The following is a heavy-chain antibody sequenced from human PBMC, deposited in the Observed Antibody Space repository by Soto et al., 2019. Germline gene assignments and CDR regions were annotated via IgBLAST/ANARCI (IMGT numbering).Heavy chain of an antibody. Sequence: QIQLVQSGAEVKKPGASVKVSCKASGYIFTSQGISWVRQAPGQGLEWMGWISTYNGNPNYAQKLQGRVTMTTNTATTTAFLELRSLTSDDSAVYYCARGRTRALVYWGQGTPVIVSS. D-gene: IGHD1-7*01. CDR2: ISTYNGNP. CDR3: ARGRTRALVY. CDR1: GYIFTSQG. J-gene: IGHJ4*02. V-gene: IGHV1-18*01.